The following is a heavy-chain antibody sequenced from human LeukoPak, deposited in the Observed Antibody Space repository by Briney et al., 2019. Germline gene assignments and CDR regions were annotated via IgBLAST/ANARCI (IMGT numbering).Heavy chain of an antibody. Sequence: SVKVSCKASGGTFSSYTISWVRQAPGQGLEWMGRIIPILGIANYAQKFQGRVMITADKSTSTAYMELSSLRSEDTAVYYCTHYSNYRYYFDYWGQGTLVTVSS. J-gene: IGHJ4*02. CDR3: THYSNYRYYFDY. D-gene: IGHD4-11*01. CDR2: IIPILGIA. CDR1: GGTFSSYT. V-gene: IGHV1-69*02.